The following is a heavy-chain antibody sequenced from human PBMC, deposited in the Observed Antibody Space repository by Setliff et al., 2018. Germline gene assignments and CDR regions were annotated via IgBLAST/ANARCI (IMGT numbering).Heavy chain of an antibody. CDR3: ARAVAGNYYYYYYMDV. J-gene: IGHJ6*03. D-gene: IGHD6-19*01. CDR2: IYSGGST. CDR1: GFTVSSNY. Sequence: QPGGSLRLSCAASGFTVSSNYMSWVRQAPGKGLEWVSVIYSGGSTYYADSVKGRFTISRDNSKNTLYLQMNSLRAEDTAVYYCARAVAGNYYYYYYMDVWGKGTTVTVSS. V-gene: IGHV3-53*01.